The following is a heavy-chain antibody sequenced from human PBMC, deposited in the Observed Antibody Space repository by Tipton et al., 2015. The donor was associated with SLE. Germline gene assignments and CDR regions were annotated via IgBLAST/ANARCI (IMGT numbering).Heavy chain of an antibody. CDR2: ISYSGDT. CDR3: ARHDTNYGRNWFDP. CDR1: GDSITNSNYN. Sequence: TLSLTCSVSGDSITNSNYNWGWIRQSPGKGLEWIGSISYSGDTSYNPSLMSRVTIPRDTSKNQFSLKLNFVTAADTAVYYCARHDTNYGRNWFDPWGQGTLVTVSS. V-gene: IGHV4-39*01. J-gene: IGHJ5*02. D-gene: IGHD2-8*01.